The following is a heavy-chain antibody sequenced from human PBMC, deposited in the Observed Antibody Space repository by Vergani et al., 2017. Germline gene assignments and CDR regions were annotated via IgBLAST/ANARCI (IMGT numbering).Heavy chain of an antibody. CDR1: GFTFSTYA. CDR2: LTGGGGST. D-gene: IGHD1-7*01. V-gene: IGHV3-23*01. Sequence: EVQLLESGGSLKQPGGSVRLSCAASGFTFSTYAMHWVRQSPGKGLEWVSVLTGGGGSTYYSDSFKGRFIITRDNSRDTLYLQMNSLRPEDTATYYCVKDAGNYENFFDSWGQGTLVTVSS. CDR3: VKDAGNYENFFDS. J-gene: IGHJ4*02.